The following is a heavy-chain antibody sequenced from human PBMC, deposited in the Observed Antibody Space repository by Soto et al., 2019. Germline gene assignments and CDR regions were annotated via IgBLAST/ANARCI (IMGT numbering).Heavy chain of an antibody. CDR1: EYTFSSLW. D-gene: IGHD6-19*01. CDR3: VGGYGWLPDY. CDR2: IEQNGGER. J-gene: IGHJ4*02. Sequence: DVQLVESGGGLVQPGGSLRLSCEASEYTFSSLWMNWVRQAPGKGLEWVAIIEQNGGERNYLDSVKGRFTISRDNAKKSVYQQMNSLRAEDTALYYCVGGYGWLPDYRGQGTLVIVSS. V-gene: IGHV3-7*05.